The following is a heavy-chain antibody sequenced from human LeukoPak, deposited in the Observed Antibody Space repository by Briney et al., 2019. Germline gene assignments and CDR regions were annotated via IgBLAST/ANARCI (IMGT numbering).Heavy chain of an antibody. CDR1: GFTFSSYA. J-gene: IGHJ4*02. CDR3: ARVADGLFLGGFDY. V-gene: IGHV3-30*04. Sequence: AGSLRLSCAASGFTFSSYAMHWVRQAPGKGLEWVAVISYDGSNKYYADSVKGRFTISRDNSKNTLYLQMKSLRAEDTAVYCCARVADGLFLGGFDYWGQGHLVPV. D-gene: IGHD2/OR15-2a*01. CDR2: ISYDGSNK.